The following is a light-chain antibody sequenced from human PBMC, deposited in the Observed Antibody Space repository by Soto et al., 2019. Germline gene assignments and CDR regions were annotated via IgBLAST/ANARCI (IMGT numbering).Light chain of an antibody. CDR1: SSNIGAGYD. CDR2: GNS. V-gene: IGLV1-40*01. Sequence: QSALTQPPSVSGAPGQRVTISCTWSSSNIGAGYDVHWYQQVPGTAPKLLIYGNSNRPSGVPDRFSGSKSGTSASLAITGLQAEDEADYYCQSCDSSLSGSGVFGTGTKVTVL. CDR3: QSCDSSLSGSGV. J-gene: IGLJ1*01.